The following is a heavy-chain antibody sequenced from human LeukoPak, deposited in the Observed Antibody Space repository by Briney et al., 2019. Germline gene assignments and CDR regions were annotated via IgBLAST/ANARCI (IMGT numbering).Heavy chain of an antibody. J-gene: IGHJ5*02. CDR2: IKQDGNDK. CDR3: AADLEFNYIHP. V-gene: IGHV3-7*01. Sequence: PGGSLGLSCATSAFPFNGYWMTWVRQSPGKGLEWVATIKQDGNDKYYVDSVKGRFTISRDNAKNALFLQMDSLRVEDTAVYYCAADLEFNYIHPWGQGTLVTVSS. CDR1: AFPFNGYW. D-gene: IGHD5-24*01.